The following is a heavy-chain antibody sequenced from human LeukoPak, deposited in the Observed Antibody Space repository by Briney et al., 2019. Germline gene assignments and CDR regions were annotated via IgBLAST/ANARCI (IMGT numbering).Heavy chain of an antibody. D-gene: IGHD4-17*01. J-gene: IGHJ4*02. Sequence: ASVNVSCTASGYTFTGYYMNWVRQAPGQGREGMGWINPNSVGTNYAQKFQGRVTMTRDTSISTAYMELSRLRSDDTAVYYCARDRVSDYGDYVSIFDYWGQGTLVTVSS. CDR1: GYTFTGYY. CDR3: ARDRVSDYGDYVSIFDY. CDR2: INPNSVGT. V-gene: IGHV1-2*02.